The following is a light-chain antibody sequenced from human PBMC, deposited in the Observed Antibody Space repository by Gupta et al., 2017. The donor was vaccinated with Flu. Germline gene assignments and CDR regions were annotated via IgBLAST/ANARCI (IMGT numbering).Light chain of an antibody. CDR1: SGDVGGYNY. CDR3: SSYGDTYAQVV. J-gene: IGLJ2*01. V-gene: IGLV2-14*01. CDR2: EVS. Sequence: QSARTHPASVSGSPGQSIAISCTGTSGDVGGYNYVSWYQQHPGKAPKLVIFEVSNRPSGVSDRFFGSKSGATASLTISALRAEDEAYYYCSSYGDTYAQVVFGGGTKLTVL.